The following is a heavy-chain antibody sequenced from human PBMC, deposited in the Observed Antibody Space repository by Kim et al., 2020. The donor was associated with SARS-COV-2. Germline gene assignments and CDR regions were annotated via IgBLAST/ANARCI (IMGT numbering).Heavy chain of an antibody. Sequence: ASVKVSCKASGYTFTSYYMHWVRQAPGQGLEWMGIINPSGGSTSYAQKFQGRVTMTRDTSTSTVYMELSSLRSEDTAVYYCARGPPYSSSWPAGDYYGMDVWGQGTTVTVSS. CDR1: GYTFTSYY. V-gene: IGHV1-46*01. CDR3: ARGPPYSSSWPAGDYYGMDV. D-gene: IGHD6-13*01. CDR2: INPSGGST. J-gene: IGHJ6*02.